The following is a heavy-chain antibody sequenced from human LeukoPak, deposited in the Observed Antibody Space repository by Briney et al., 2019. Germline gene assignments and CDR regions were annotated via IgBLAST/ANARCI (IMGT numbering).Heavy chain of an antibody. D-gene: IGHD3-10*01. CDR3: ARVRDYYGPGTYPYFDY. CDR1: GYTFNTYW. J-gene: IGHJ4*02. Sequence: GESLKISCKGSGYTFNTYWIAWVRQLPGKGLELMGISSPLDSPTTYSPSFQGRVSVSVDKSITTAYLHWSSLQASDTAMYYCARVRDYYGPGTYPYFDYWGQGSLVTVSS. V-gene: IGHV5-51*01. CDR2: SSPLDSPT.